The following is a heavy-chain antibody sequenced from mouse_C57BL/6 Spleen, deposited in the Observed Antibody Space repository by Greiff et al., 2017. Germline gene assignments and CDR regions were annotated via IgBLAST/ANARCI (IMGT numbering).Heavy chain of an antibody. D-gene: IGHD2-4*01. CDR2: ISYDGSN. Sequence: EVKVEESGPGLVKPSQSLSLTCSVTGYSITSGYYWNWIRQFPGNKLEWMGYISYDGSNNYNPSLKNRISITRDTSKNQFFLKLNSVTTEDTATYYCARGDYDYDGYFDVWGTGTTVTVSS. V-gene: IGHV3-6*01. CDR3: ARGDYDYDGYFDV. J-gene: IGHJ1*03. CDR1: GYSITSGYY.